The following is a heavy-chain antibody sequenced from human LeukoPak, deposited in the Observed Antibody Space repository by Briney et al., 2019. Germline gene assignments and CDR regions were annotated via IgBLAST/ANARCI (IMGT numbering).Heavy chain of an antibody. Sequence: PGGSLRLSCAASGFTFSSYTMNWVRQAPGKGLEWVSSITGSSDYMYYADSVKGRFTTSRDNAKNSLYLQMNSLRAEDTAVYYCNPFAEVVVDWGLGTLVTVSS. J-gene: IGHJ4*02. CDR3: NPFAEVVVD. CDR2: ITGSSDYM. V-gene: IGHV3-21*01. CDR1: GFTFSSYT. D-gene: IGHD2-15*01.